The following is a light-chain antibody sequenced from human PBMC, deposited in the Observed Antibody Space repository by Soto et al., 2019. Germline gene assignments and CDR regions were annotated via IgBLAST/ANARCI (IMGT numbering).Light chain of an antibody. Sequence: DIVLPQSPNSLAGSRGERATINCKSSQSVLYSSNNKNYLAWYQQKPGQPPKLLIYWASTRESGVPDRFSGSGSGTDFTLTISSLQAEDVAVYYCQQYFRPWTFGQGTKVEIK. CDR2: WAS. V-gene: IGKV4-1*01. CDR3: QQYFRPWT. J-gene: IGKJ1*01. CDR1: QSVLYSSNNKNY.